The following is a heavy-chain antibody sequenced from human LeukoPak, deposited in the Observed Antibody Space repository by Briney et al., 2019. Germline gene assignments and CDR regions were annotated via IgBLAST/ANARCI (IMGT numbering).Heavy chain of an antibody. Sequence: SETLSLTCTVSGVSISSYYWSRIRQPPGKGLEWIGYIYYSGSTNYSPSLKSRVTISVDTSKNQFSLKLSSVTAADTAVYYCARHLRITMIVNDAFDIWGQGTMVTVSS. CDR3: ARHLRITMIVNDAFDI. J-gene: IGHJ3*02. V-gene: IGHV4-59*08. CDR2: IYYSGST. CDR1: GVSISSYY. D-gene: IGHD3-22*01.